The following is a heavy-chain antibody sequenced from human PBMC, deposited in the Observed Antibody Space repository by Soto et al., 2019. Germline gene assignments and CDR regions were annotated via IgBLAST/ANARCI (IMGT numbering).Heavy chain of an antibody. CDR2: IYPGDSDT. CDR3: ARHREAHLGYCSSTSCYYYYYGMDV. V-gene: IGHV5-51*01. CDR1: GYSFTSYW. D-gene: IGHD2-2*01. J-gene: IGHJ6*02. Sequence: PGESLKISCKGSGYSFTSYWIGWVRQMPGKGLELMGIIYPGDSDTRYSPSFQGQVTISADKSISTAYLQWSSLKASDTAMYYCARHREAHLGYCSSTSCYYYYYGMDVWGQGTTVTVSS.